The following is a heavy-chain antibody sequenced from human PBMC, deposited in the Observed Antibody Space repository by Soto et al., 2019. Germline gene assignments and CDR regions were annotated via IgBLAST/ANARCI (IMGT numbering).Heavy chain of an antibody. D-gene: IGHD3-16*01. CDR3: ARHAAYDSVWGKSDGSDY. J-gene: IGHJ4*02. V-gene: IGHV4-39*01. Sequence: QLQLQESGPGLVKPSETLSLACTVSGGSISSNSYYWDWIRQLPGKGLEWIGSMYYSGATYHNPSLQSRVTISVDTSKNQFSLHLSSVTAADTAVYYCARHAAYDSVWGKSDGSDYWGQGTLVTVSS. CDR2: MYYSGAT. CDR1: GGSISSNSYY.